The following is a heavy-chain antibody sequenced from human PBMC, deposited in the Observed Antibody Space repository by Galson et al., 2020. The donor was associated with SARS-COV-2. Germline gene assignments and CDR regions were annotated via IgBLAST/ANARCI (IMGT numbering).Heavy chain of an antibody. CDR1: GGSFSGYY. CDR3: ARGDPSSSWQYYYYYYGMDV. CDR2: INHSGST. V-gene: IGHV4-34*01. D-gene: IGHD6-13*01. Sequence: SETLSLTCAVYGGSFSGYYWSWIRQPPGKGLEWIGEINHSGSTNYNPSLKSRVTISVDTSKNQFSLKLSSVTAADTAVYYCARGDPSSSWQYYYYYYGMDVWGQGTTVTVSS. J-gene: IGHJ6*02.